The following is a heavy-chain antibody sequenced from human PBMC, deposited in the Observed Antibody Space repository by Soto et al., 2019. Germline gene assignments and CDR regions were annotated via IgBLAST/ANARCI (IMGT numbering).Heavy chain of an antibody. J-gene: IGHJ4*02. CDR2: IYYSGST. CDR1: GGSISSYY. Sequence: SENLSLTCTVSGGSISSYYWSWIRQPPGKGLEWIGYIYYSGSTNYNPSLKGRVTISVDTSKNQFSLKLSSVTAADTAVYYCARGGGVLMVYAIDYWGPGTLVTVSS. CDR3: ARGGGVLMVYAIDY. D-gene: IGHD2-8*01. V-gene: IGHV4-59*01.